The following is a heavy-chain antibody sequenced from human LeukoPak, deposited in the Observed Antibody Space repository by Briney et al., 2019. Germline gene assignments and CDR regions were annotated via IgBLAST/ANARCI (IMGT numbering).Heavy chain of an antibody. Sequence: GASVKVSCKASGYTFTGYYMHWVRQAPGQGLEWMGWINPNSGGTNYAQKFQGWVTMTRDTSISTAYMELSRLRSDDTAVYYCARGPMFSSGRHNYFDYWGQGTLVTVSS. CDR3: ARGPMFSSGRHNYFDY. J-gene: IGHJ4*02. CDR1: GYTFTGYY. CDR2: INPNSGGT. V-gene: IGHV1-2*04. D-gene: IGHD3-10*01.